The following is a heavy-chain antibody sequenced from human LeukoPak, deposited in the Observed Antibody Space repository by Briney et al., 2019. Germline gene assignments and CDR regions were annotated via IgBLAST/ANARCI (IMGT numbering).Heavy chain of an antibody. J-gene: IGHJ4*02. CDR1: GFALSSYW. CDR3: ATRDYTSSKY. Sequence: GGSLRLSCAASGFALSSYWMHWVRQAPGKGLVWVSDINSDGSTTRCADSVKGRFTISRDNAKNTLYLEMNSLRAEDTAVYYCATRDYTSSKYWGQGTLVTVSS. CDR2: INSDGSTT. V-gene: IGHV3-74*01. D-gene: IGHD6-6*01.